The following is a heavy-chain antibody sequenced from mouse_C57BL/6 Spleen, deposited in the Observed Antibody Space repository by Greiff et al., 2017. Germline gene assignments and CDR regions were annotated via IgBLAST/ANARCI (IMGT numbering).Heavy chain of an antibody. V-gene: IGHV1-15*01. Sequence: QVQLKESGAELVRPGASVTLSCKASGYTFTDYEMHWVKQTPVHGLEWIGAIDPETGGTAYNQKFKGKAILTADKSSSTAYMELRSLTSEDSAVYYCTIAAQATFAYWGQGTLVTVSA. CDR2: IDPETGGT. J-gene: IGHJ3*01. D-gene: IGHD3-2*02. CDR1: GYTFTDYE. CDR3: TIAAQATFAY.